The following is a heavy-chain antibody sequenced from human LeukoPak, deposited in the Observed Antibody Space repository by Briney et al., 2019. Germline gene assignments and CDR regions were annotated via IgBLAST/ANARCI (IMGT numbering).Heavy chain of an antibody. CDR1: GFTFSRCG. Sequence: QTGGSLRPSCAASGFTFSRCGMHWVRQAPGKGLEWVAVIWYDGSNKYYADSVKGRFTISRDNSKNTLYLQMNSLRAEDTAVYYCARDNARGRGRGVGLFDYWGQGTLVTVSS. J-gene: IGHJ4*02. CDR2: IWYDGSNK. D-gene: IGHD3-10*01. V-gene: IGHV3-33*01. CDR3: ARDNARGRGRGVGLFDY.